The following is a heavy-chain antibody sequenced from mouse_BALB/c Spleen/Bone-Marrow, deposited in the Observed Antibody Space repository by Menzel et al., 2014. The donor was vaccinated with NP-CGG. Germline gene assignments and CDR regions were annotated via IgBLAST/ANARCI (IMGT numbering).Heavy chain of an antibody. CDR2: ILPGSGST. V-gene: IGHV1-9*01. CDR3: ARKEGYDGYPDY. Sequence: VQLQQSGAELMKPGASVKISCKATGYTFSSYWIEWVKQRPGHGLEWIGEILPGSGSTNYNEKFKGKATFTADTSSNTAYMQLSSLTSEGSAVYYCARKEGYDGYPDYWGQGTTLTVSS. J-gene: IGHJ2*01. D-gene: IGHD2-3*01. CDR1: GYTFSSYW.